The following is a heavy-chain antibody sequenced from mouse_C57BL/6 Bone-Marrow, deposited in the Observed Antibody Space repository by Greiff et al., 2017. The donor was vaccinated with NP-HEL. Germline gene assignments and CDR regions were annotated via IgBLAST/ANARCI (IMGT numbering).Heavy chain of an antibody. V-gene: IGHV1-81*01. CDR2: IYPRSGNT. Sequence: VQLQQSGAELARPGASVKLSCKASGYTFTSYGISWVKQRTGQGLEWIGEIYPRSGNTYYNEKFKGKATLTADKSSSTAYMELRSLTSEDSAVYFCASWLTGSFDYWGQGTTLTVSS. CDR3: ASWLTGSFDY. CDR1: GYTFTSYG. J-gene: IGHJ2*01. D-gene: IGHD4-1*01.